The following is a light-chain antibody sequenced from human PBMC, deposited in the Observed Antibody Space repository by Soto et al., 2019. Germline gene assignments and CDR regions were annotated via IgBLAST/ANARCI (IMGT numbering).Light chain of an antibody. V-gene: IGKV3-20*01. CDR1: QSISSN. CDR3: QQYGSSPT. J-gene: IGKJ1*01. Sequence: EIVMTQSPATLSVSPGERATLSCKASQSISSNVAWYQQKPGQAPRLLIYGASSRATGIPDRFSGSGSGTDFTLTISRLEPEDFAVYYCQQYGSSPTFGQGTKVDI. CDR2: GAS.